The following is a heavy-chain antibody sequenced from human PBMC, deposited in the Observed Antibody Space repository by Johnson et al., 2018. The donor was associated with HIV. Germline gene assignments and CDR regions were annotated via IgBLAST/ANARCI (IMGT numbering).Heavy chain of an antibody. CDR1: GFTFSSYW. D-gene: IGHD3-3*01. J-gene: IGHJ3*01. V-gene: IGHV3-7*01. Sequence: VQLVESGGGLVQPGGSLRLSCAASGFTFSSYWMSWVRQAPGKGLEWVANIKQDGSEKYYVDSVKGRFTISRDNSKGTLYLQMDGLRPEDTALYYCAKDRGERECEEWASDYYDFGRELSCQDPRGVVGTFDVWGQGTMVTVSS. CDR3: AKDRGERECEEWASDYYDFGRELSCQDPRGVVGTFDV. CDR2: IKQDGSEK.